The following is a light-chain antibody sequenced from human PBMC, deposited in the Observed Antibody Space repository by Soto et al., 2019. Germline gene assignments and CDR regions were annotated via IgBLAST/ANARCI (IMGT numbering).Light chain of an antibody. J-gene: IGLJ3*02. CDR1: SSDVGGFNY. CDR3: SSYTSTSALEV. Sequence: QSVLTQPASVSGSPGQSITISCTGTSSDVGGFNYVSWYQQHPGEAPTLIIYGVSNRPSGISYRFSGSKSANTASLTISGLRAEDEADYYCSSYTSTSALEVFGGGTKLTVL. V-gene: IGLV2-14*03. CDR2: GVS.